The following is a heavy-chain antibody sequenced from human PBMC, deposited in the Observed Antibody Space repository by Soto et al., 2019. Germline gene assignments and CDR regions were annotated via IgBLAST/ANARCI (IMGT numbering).Heavy chain of an antibody. D-gene: IGHD6-13*01. CDR2: ISYDGSNK. Sequence: GGSLRLSCAASGFTFSSYGMHWVRQAPGKGLEWVAVISYDGSNKYYADSVKGRFTISRDNSKNTLYLQMNSLRAEDTAVYYCARLMGGRSSGSWYHFDFWGQGTLVTVSS. CDR3: ARLMGGRSSGSWYHFDF. V-gene: IGHV3-30*03. J-gene: IGHJ4*02. CDR1: GFTFSSYG.